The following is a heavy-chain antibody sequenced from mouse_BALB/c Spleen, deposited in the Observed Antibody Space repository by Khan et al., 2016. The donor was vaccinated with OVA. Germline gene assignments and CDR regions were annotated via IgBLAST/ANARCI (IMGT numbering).Heavy chain of an antibody. V-gene: IGHV1S135*01. CDR2: IDPFSGDT. CDR3: TRHGYVAWFTY. CDR1: GYSFTSYY. J-gene: IGHJ3*01. D-gene: IGHD2-2*01. Sequence: VQLKQSGPELMKPGASVKLSCKASGYSFTSYYIHWVMESHGKSLEWIGYIDPFSGDTTYNQKFKGKATLTVDKSSSTVYILLSNLTSEDSAVYYCTRHGYVAWFTYWGQGTLVTVSA.